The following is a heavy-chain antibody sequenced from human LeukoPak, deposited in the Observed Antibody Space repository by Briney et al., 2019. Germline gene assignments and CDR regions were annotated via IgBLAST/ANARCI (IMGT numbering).Heavy chain of an antibody. CDR1: GGSISSYY. CDR3: ARSPYYDFWSGYTDLNYYMDV. Sequence: PSETLSLTCTVSGGSISSYYWSWIRQPPGKGLEWIGYIYYSGSTNYNPSLKSRVTISVDTSQNQFSLKLSSVTAADTAVYYCARSPYYDFWSGYTDLNYYMDVWGKGTTVTVSS. V-gene: IGHV4-59*01. D-gene: IGHD3-3*01. CDR2: IYYSGST. J-gene: IGHJ6*03.